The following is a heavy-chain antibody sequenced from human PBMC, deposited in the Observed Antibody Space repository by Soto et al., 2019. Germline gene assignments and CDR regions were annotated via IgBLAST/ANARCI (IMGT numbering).Heavy chain of an antibody. CDR2: ISYDGSNK. V-gene: IGHV3-30*18. D-gene: IGHD2-2*01. CDR3: AKDGHCSSTSCYDHYYYGMDV. J-gene: IGHJ6*02. Sequence: GGSLRLSCAASGFTFSSYGMHWVRQAPGKGLEWVAVISYDGSNKYYADSVKGRFTISRDNSKNTLYLQMNSLRAEDTAVYYCAKDGHCSSTSCYDHYYYGMDVWGQGTTVTVSS. CDR1: GFTFSSYG.